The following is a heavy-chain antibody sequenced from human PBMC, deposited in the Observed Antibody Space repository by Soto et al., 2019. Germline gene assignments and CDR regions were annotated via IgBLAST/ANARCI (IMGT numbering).Heavy chain of an antibody. CDR1: GFTFSSYG. Sequence: VQLVESGGDLVQPGGSLRLSCAASGFTFSSYGMHWVRQAPGKGLEWVAVIWYDGSNKYYADSVKGRFTISRDNSKNKLYLKMNSLRAEDTAVYYCAREYCGGDCYVDYWGQGTLVTVSS. CDR3: AREYCGGDCYVDY. D-gene: IGHD2-21*02. J-gene: IGHJ4*02. V-gene: IGHV3-33*08. CDR2: IWYDGSNK.